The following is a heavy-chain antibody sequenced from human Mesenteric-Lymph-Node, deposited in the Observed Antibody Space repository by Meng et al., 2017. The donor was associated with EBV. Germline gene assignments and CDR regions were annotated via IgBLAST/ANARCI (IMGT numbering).Heavy chain of an antibody. J-gene: IGHJ4*02. D-gene: IGHD6-13*01. CDR3: AGRRVASSWADY. CDR1: GDYISSGSYN. CDR2: VYYGGGA. Sequence: RDTGADLVKLSATLTHTSTDSGDYISSGSYNWVWFRPPPWKGLEWIGNVYYGGGAHYNPSLKSRVTISADTSNNQFSLTLSSVTAADTAVYYCAGRRVASSWADYWGQGTLVTVSS. V-gene: IGHV4-39*01.